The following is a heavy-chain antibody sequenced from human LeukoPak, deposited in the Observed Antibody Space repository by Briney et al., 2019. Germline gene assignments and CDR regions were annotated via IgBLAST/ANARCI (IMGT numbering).Heavy chain of an antibody. D-gene: IGHD6-19*01. V-gene: IGHV3-21*01. Sequence: PGGFLRLSCAASGFTFSTYSMNWVRQAPGKGLEWVSSITRSSYIYYADSVKGRFTISRDNAKNSLYLQMNSLRAEDTAVYYCARDPSSGWYLKGWFDPWGQGTLVTVSS. J-gene: IGHJ5*02. CDR3: ARDPSSGWYLKGWFDP. CDR1: GFTFSTYS. CDR2: ITRSSYI.